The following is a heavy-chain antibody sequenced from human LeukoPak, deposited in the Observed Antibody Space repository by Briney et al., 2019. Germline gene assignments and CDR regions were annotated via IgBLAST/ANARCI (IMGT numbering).Heavy chain of an antibody. V-gene: IGHV3-30*04. J-gene: IGHJ5*02. CDR3: ARTYYYGSGSPT. CDR2: ISYDGSNK. D-gene: IGHD3-10*01. CDR1: GFTFSSYA. Sequence: GGSLRLSCAASGFTFSSYAMHWVRQAPGKRLEWVAVISYDGSNKYYADSVKGRFTISRDNSKNTLYLQMNSLRAEDTAVYYCARTYYYGSGSPTWGQGTLVTVSS.